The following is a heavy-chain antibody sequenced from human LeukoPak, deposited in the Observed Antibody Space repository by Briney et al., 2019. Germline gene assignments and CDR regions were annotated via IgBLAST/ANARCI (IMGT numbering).Heavy chain of an antibody. CDR3: ARDGWDPTAPNFDY. CDR1: GYTFTSYG. D-gene: IGHD1-26*01. CDR2: ISAYNGNT. V-gene: IGHV1-18*01. Sequence: GASVKVSCKASGYTFTSYGVSWVRQAPGQGLEWMGWISAYNGNTNYAQKLQGRVTMTTDTSTSTAYMELRSLRSDDAAVYYCARDGWDPTAPNFDYWGQGTLVTVSS. J-gene: IGHJ4*02.